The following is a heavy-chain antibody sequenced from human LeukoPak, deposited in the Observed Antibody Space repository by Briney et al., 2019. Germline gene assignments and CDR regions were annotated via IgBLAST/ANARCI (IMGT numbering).Heavy chain of an antibody. Sequence: PSETLSPTCTVSDYSISSGYGYYWGWIRQPPGKGLEWIGNIYHSGITYYNHFNSSLKSRVTISIDTSENQFSLRLTSVTAADTAVYFCATLVSTRYYFDYWGQGTLVTVSS. J-gene: IGHJ4*02. CDR1: DYSISSGYGYY. D-gene: IGHD5/OR15-5a*01. CDR3: ATLVSTRYYFDY. V-gene: IGHV4-38-2*02. CDR2: IYHSGIT.